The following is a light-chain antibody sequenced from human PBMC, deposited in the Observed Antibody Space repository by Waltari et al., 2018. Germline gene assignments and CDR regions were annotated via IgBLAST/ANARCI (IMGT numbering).Light chain of an antibody. Sequence: IQFTHSPSSLSASVGDRVTTTCRASQGISSYLAWYQQKPGKAPKLLIYAASTLQSGVPSRFSGSGSGSDFTLTISSLQPEDFAIYFCQQFNSHPYTFGQGTKLEI. V-gene: IGKV1-9*01. CDR1: QGISSY. J-gene: IGKJ2*01. CDR2: AAS. CDR3: QQFNSHPYT.